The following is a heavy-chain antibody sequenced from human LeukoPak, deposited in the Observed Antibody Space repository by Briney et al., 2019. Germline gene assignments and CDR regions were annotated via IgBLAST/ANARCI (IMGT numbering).Heavy chain of an antibody. CDR1: GGSFSGHS. Sequence: SETLSLTCAVSGGSFSGHSWSWIRQAPGKGLEWIGSIYYSGSTYYNPSLKSRVTISVDTSKNQFSLKLSSVTAADTAVYYCATVSTGDYWGQGTLVTVSS. J-gene: IGHJ4*02. CDR3: ATVSTGDY. V-gene: IGHV4-34*01. D-gene: IGHD4-11*01. CDR2: IYYSGST.